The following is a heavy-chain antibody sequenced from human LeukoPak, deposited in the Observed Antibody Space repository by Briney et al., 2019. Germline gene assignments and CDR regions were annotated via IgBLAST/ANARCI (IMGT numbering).Heavy chain of an antibody. Sequence: PSGTLSLTCAVYGGSVRDNYWSWIRQPPGKGLEWIGEIHHSGSTKYNPSLKSRVTISLDTSKNQFSLKLNSMTAADTAVYYCAGHVSAAAGGRWGQGTLVTVSS. CDR2: IHHSGST. V-gene: IGHV4-34*01. D-gene: IGHD6-13*01. CDR3: AGHVSAAAGGR. CDR1: GGSVRDNY. J-gene: IGHJ4*02.